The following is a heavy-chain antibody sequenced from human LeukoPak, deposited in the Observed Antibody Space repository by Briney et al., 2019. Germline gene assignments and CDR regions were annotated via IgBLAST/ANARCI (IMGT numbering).Heavy chain of an antibody. V-gene: IGHV3-21*01. Sequence: GGSLRLSCAASGFTFSSHHFHWVRQAPGKGLEWVSSISSDSSSFKYYAHSVQGRFTISRDNAKNSLYLQMNSLRAEDTAVYYCAKKFTGTTVISGDYFDYWGQGTLVTVSS. CDR1: GFTFSSHH. D-gene: IGHD4-17*01. CDR2: ISSDSSSFK. J-gene: IGHJ4*02. CDR3: AKKFTGTTVISGDYFDY.